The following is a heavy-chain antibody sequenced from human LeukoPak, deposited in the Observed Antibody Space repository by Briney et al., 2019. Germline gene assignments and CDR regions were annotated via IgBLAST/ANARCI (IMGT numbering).Heavy chain of an antibody. CDR2: ISYDGNNK. CDR1: GFTFSSYA. CDR3: ARDGTYGSGSYYKDYYYGMDV. J-gene: IGHJ6*02. Sequence: GGSLRLSCAASGFTFSSYAMQWVRQAPGKGLEWVAVISYDGNNKYYADSVKGRFTISRDNSKNTLYLQMNSLRAEDTAVYYCARDGTYGSGSYYKDYYYGMDVWGLGTTVTVSS. V-gene: IGHV3-30*04. D-gene: IGHD3-10*01.